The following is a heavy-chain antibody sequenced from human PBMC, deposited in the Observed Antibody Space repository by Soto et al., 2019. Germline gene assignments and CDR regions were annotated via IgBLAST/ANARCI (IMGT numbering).Heavy chain of an antibody. CDR2: ISSSSSYK. CDR3: ARAYFYDSSGDDAFDI. CDR1: GFTLSSYS. J-gene: IGHJ3*02. D-gene: IGHD3-22*01. Sequence: GESLKISCAASGFTLSSYSMNWVRQAPGKGLEWVSSISSSSSYKYYVDSVKGRFTISRDNAKNSLYLQMNSLRAEDTAVYYCARAYFYDSSGDDAFDIWGQGTMVTVSS. V-gene: IGHV3-21*01.